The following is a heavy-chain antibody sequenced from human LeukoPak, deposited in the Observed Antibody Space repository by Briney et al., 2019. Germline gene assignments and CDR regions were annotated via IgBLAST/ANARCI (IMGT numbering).Heavy chain of an antibody. V-gene: IGHV4-34*01. CDR1: GGSFSGYY. J-gene: IGHJ4*02. CDR2: INHSGST. D-gene: IGHD6-19*01. Sequence: KPSETLSLTCAVDGGSFSGYYWSWIRQPPGKGLEWIGEINHSGSTNYNPSLKSRVTISVDTSQNQFSRQLSSVTAADTAVYYCARARRIAVAGPERGFDYWGQGTLVTISS. CDR3: ARARRIAVAGPERGFDY.